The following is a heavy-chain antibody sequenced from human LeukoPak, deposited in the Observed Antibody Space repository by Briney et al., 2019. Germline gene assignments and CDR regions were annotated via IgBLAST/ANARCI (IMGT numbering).Heavy chain of an antibody. CDR2: INHDGTNT. CDR1: GLTFSSSG. J-gene: IGHJ4*02. CDR3: TNFDY. V-gene: IGHV3-30*02. Sequence: GGSLRLSCTASGLTFSSSGMHWVRQAPGKGLDWVSLINHDGTNTFYADSVKGRSTISRDNSQNTLYLQMNSLRGEDTAVYYCTNFDYWGQGTLVTVSS.